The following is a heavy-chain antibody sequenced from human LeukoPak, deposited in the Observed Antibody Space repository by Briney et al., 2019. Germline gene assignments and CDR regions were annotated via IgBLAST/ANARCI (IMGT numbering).Heavy chain of an antibody. D-gene: IGHD3-9*01. V-gene: IGHV4-59*11. CDR1: VGSISSHY. CDR2: IYYSGST. J-gene: IGHJ4*02. CDR3: ARAAGYTVFDY. Sequence: SETLSLICTVCVGSISSHYWSWIRQPPGKGLEWIGYIYYSGSTNYNPSLKSRVTISVDTSKNQFSLKLSSVTAADTAVYYCARAAGYTVFDYWGQGTLVTVSS.